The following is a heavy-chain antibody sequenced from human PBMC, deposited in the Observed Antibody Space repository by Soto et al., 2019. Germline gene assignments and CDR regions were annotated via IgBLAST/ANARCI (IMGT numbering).Heavy chain of an antibody. CDR2: ISAYNGNT. Sequence: EASVKVSCKASGYTFTSYGISWVRQAPGQGLEWMGWISAYNGNTNYAQKLQGRVTMTTDTSTSTAYMELRSLRSDDTAVYYCARDKYYYDSSGTGGAFDIWGQGTMVTVS. V-gene: IGHV1-18*01. D-gene: IGHD3-22*01. CDR1: GYTFTSYG. J-gene: IGHJ3*02. CDR3: ARDKYYYDSSGTGGAFDI.